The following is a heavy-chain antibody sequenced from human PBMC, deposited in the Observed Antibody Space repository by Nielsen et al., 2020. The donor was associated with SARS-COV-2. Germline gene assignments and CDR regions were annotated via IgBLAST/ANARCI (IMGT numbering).Heavy chain of an antibody. CDR1: GGSISSSSYY. CDR2: IYYSGST. D-gene: IGHD2-21*01. CDR3: ARGDSNFDY. V-gene: IGHV4-39*07. Sequence: ESLKISCPVSGGSISSSSYYWGWIRQPPGKGLEWIGSIYYSGSTYYNPSLKSRVTISVDTSKNQFSLKLSSVTAADTAVYYCARGDSNFDYWGQGTLVTVSS. J-gene: IGHJ4*02.